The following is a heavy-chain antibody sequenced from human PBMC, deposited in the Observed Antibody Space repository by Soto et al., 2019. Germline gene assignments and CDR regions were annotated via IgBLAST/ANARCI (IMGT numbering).Heavy chain of an antibody. Sequence: GESLKISCKASGYSFSFYWIGWVRQMPGKGLEWMAIMYPDDSDIRYSPSFEAHVTIAADKSTSTAFLQWSSLKASDTAMYYCATAYVYDFENSNYYRDAFDIWGQGTLVTVSS. J-gene: IGHJ3*02. CDR2: MYPDDSDI. CDR1: GYSFSFYW. V-gene: IGHV5-51*01. CDR3: ATAYVYDFENSNYYRDAFDI. D-gene: IGHD3-22*01.